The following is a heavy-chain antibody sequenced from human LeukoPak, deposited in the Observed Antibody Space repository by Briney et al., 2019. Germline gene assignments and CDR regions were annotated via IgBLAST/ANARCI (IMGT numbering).Heavy chain of an antibody. Sequence: PSETLSLTCTVSGGSISSYYWICIRQPPGKGLEWLGYIYYSGSTNYNPSLKSRVPISVDRSKNQFSLKLSSVTAADTAVYYCARGAKIEGYQDYWGQGTLVTVSS. CDR1: GGSISSYY. D-gene: IGHD3-22*01. J-gene: IGHJ4*02. CDR2: IYYSGST. CDR3: ARGAKIEGYQDY. V-gene: IGHV4-59*12.